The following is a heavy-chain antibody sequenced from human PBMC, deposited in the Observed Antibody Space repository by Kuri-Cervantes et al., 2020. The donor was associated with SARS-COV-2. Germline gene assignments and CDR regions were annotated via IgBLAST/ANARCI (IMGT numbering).Heavy chain of an antibody. D-gene: IGHD2-21*01. J-gene: IGHJ4*02. CDR2: IKQDGSEK. CDR1: GFTFSSYC. Sequence: LSLTCAASGFTFSSYCMSWVRQAPGKGLEWVANIKQDGSEKYYVDSVKGRFTISRDNAKNSLYLQMNSLRAEDTAVYYCARHMAGTFDYWGQGTLVTVSS. CDR3: ARHMAGTFDY. V-gene: IGHV3-7*01.